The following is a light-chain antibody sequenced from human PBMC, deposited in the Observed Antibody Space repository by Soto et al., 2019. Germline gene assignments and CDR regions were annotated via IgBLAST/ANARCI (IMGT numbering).Light chain of an antibody. Sequence: EIVLTQSPATLSLSPGERATLSCGASQSVSNTYLAWYQQRPGLAPRLLIYDTSRRATGIPDRFSGGGSGTAFTLTISRLEPEDFAVYYCQYYGSSRGTFGQGTKVEIQ. CDR3: QYYGSSRGT. J-gene: IGKJ1*01. CDR2: DTS. V-gene: IGKV3D-20*01. CDR1: QSVSNTY.